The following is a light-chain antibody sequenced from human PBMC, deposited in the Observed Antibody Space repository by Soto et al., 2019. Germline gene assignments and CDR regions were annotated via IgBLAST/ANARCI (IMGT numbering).Light chain of an antibody. Sequence: DIQLTQSPSFLSASVGDRVTITCRASQGISSYLAWYQQKPGKAPNLLIYAASTLQRGVPSRFSGSGSGTEFTLTISSLQPEDCATYYCLQLNSYPLTFGGGTKVEIK. J-gene: IGKJ4*01. CDR1: QGISSY. CDR3: LQLNSYPLT. V-gene: IGKV1-9*01. CDR2: AAS.